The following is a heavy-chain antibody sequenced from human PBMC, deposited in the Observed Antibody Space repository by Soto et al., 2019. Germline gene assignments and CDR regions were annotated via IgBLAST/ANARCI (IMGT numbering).Heavy chain of an antibody. J-gene: IGHJ6*02. CDR2: ISYDGSNK. CDR1: GFNFSSYG. CDR3: AKEWAKGRDYDSSGYGMDV. V-gene: IGHV3-30*18. Sequence: QVQMVESGGGVVQPGRPLRLSCAASGFNFSSYGMQWVRQAPGKGLEWVAVISYDGSNKYYADSVKGRFTISRDNSKNTLYLQMNRLRAEDTAVYYCAKEWAKGRDYDSSGYGMDVWGQGTTVTVFS. D-gene: IGHD3-22*01.